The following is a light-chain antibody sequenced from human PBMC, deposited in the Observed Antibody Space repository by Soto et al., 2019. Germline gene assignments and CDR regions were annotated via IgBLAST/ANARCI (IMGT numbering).Light chain of an antibody. CDR3: QQYENYWT. Sequence: DIQMNPSPNHLSSSLGDRVTITFRASQPISSWLAWYHQKPGKAPKLLIYDASNLESGVPSRFSGSGSGTEFTLTISSLQPEDFGIYYCQQYENYWTFGQGTKVDVK. J-gene: IGKJ1*01. V-gene: IGKV1-5*01. CDR1: QPISSW. CDR2: DAS.